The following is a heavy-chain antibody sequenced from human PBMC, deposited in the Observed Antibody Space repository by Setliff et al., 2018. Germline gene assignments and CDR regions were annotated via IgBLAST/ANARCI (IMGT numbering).Heavy chain of an antibody. J-gene: IGHJ6*03. V-gene: IGHV4-4*02. Sequence: LSLTCTVSGGSISSSNWWTWVRQPPGKGLEWIGEIYHSGSINYNPSLKSRVTISVDTSKNQFSLKLRSVTAADTAVYYCARDRSTVIRGVTSFFYYYMDVWGGGTTVTVSS. D-gene: IGHD3-10*01. CDR2: IYHSGSI. CDR1: GGSISSSNW. CDR3: ARDRSTVIRGVTSFFYYYMDV.